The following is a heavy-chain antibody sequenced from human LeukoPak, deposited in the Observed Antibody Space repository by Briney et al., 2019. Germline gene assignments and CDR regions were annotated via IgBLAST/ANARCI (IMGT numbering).Heavy chain of an antibody. CDR1: GFTFSSYE. J-gene: IGHJ4*02. D-gene: IGHD6-6*01. CDR3: ARVNSSSSKYFDY. V-gene: IGHV3-48*03. CDR2: ISSSDSTI. Sequence: RSGGSLRLSCAASGFTFSSYEMNWVRQAPGKGLEWVSYISSSDSTIYYADSVKGRFTISRDNAKNSLYLQMNSLRAEDTAVYYCARVNSSSSKYFDYWGQGTLVTASS.